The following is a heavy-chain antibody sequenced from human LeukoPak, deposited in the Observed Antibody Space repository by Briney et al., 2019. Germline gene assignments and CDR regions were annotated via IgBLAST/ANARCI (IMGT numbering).Heavy chain of an antibody. CDR3: ARQGGGFWYFDL. Sequence: SETLSLTCTVSGGSISSYYWSWIGQPPGKGLEWIGYIYYSGSTNYNPSLKSRVTISVDTSKNQFSLKLSSVTAADTAVYYCARQGGGFWYFDLWGRGTLVTVSS. CDR2: IYYSGST. CDR1: GGSISSYY. D-gene: IGHD6-25*01. J-gene: IGHJ2*01. V-gene: IGHV4-59*08.